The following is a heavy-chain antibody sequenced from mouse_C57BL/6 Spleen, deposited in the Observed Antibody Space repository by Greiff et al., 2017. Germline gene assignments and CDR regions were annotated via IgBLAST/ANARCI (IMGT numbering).Heavy chain of an antibody. CDR1: GFSLTSYA. D-gene: IGHD2-4*01. V-gene: IGHV2-9-1*01. Sequence: VKLQESGPGLVAPSQSLSITCTVSGFSLTSYAISWVRQPPGKGLEWLGVIWTGGGTNYNSALKSRLSISKDNSKSQVFLKMNSLQTDDTARYYCARNWDDYDGDYAMDYWGQGTSVTVSS. CDR2: IWTGGGT. J-gene: IGHJ4*01. CDR3: ARNWDDYDGDYAMDY.